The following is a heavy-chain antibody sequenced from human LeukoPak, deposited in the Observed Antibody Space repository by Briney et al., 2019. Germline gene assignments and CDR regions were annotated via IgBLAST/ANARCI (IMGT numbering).Heavy chain of an antibody. D-gene: IGHD3-10*01. V-gene: IGHV3-23*01. CDR1: GLNFSIYA. CDR3: AKGRFYYDSGSPLSL. Sequence: PGGSLRLSCVASGLNFSIYAMSWVRQAPGKGRHWDSLLSDSGEITYYTDSVKGRFTISRDDSNNTLHLHMTSLRAEDTAVYYCAKGRFYYDSGSPLSLWGQGTMVTVSS. J-gene: IGHJ3*01. CDR2: LSDSGEIT.